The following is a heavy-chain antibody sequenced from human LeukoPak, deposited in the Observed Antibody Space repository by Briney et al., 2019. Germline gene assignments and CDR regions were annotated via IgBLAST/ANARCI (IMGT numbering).Heavy chain of an antibody. CDR2: ISHDERTK. J-gene: IGHJ4*02. D-gene: IGHD5-24*01. CDR1: GLNFDNFA. Sequence: GKSLTLSCVVSGLNFDNFAMHWVRQPLGKGLEWVAVISHDERTKYYADSMKGRITISRDNSKNTLFLQMNNLRTEDTAVYFCARPSPPGDGYNPPDHWGQGTLVTVSS. CDR3: ARPSPPGDGYNPPDH. V-gene: IGHV3-30*04.